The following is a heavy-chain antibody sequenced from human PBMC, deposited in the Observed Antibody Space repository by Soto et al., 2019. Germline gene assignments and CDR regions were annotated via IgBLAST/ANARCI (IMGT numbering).Heavy chain of an antibody. CDR1: GFTITSSA. CDR3: ARHNGFFTVNWDY. D-gene: IGHD4-17*01. J-gene: IGHJ4*02. CDR2: SVVGSGNT. V-gene: IGHV1-58*02. Sequence: VKVSCKAAGFTITSSAMLCVRKARGQRLEWIGWSVVGSGNTNYAQKFQERVTITRDMSTSTAYMELSSLRSEDTAVYYCARHNGFFTVNWDYWGQGTLVTVSS.